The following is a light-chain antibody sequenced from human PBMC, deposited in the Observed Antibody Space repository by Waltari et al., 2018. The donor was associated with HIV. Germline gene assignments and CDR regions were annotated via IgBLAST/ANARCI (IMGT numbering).Light chain of an antibody. V-gene: IGKV3-20*01. CDR1: QNINSDY. CDR3: QQCGDSPPT. Sequence: EIVLTQSPGTLSLSPGERAALSCRTSQNINSDYLAWYQQKPAQAPRLLIYGASRRATGIPDRFSGSGSGTDFTLTINRLEPEDFAVYYCQQCGDSPPTFGQGTIVDLK. CDR2: GAS. J-gene: IGKJ1*01.